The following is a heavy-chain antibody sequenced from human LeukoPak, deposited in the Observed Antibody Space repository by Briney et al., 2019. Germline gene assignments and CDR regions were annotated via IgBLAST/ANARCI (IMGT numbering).Heavy chain of an antibody. J-gene: IGHJ4*02. CDR3: ARDRAYSTYDY. V-gene: IGHV3-7*01. Sequence: PGGSLRLSCTGSGFTFSNSWMTWVRQAPGKGLEWVADIKEDGSVKNYVEYVKGRFTIPRDNAKNSLHLQMSSLRVEDTAVYYCARDRAYSTYDYWGQGTLVRVSS. D-gene: IGHD2/OR15-2a*01. CDR2: IKEDGSVK. CDR1: GFTFSNSW.